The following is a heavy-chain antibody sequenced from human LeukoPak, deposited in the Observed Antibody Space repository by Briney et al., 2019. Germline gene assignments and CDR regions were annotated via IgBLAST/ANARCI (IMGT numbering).Heavy chain of an antibody. CDR2: INPNSGGT. CDR1: GYTFTGYY. Sequence: ASVKVSCKASGYTFTGYYMHWVRQAPGQGLEWMGWINPNSGGTNYAQKFQGRVTMTRDTSISTAYMELSRLRSDDTAVYYCARGSVHIVVVPAAITISDYYYYYMDVWGKGTTVTVSS. CDR3: ARGSVHIVVVPAAITISDYYYYYMDV. D-gene: IGHD2-2*01. V-gene: IGHV1-2*02. J-gene: IGHJ6*03.